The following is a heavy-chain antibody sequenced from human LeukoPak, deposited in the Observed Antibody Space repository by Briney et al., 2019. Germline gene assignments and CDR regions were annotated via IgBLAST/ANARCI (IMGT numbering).Heavy chain of an antibody. CDR1: RYLFSAYW. V-gene: IGHV3-7*01. CDR2: KNYGGSEK. J-gene: IGHJ6*03. CDR3: ARERGGGSFGVVIKRSYYYMDI. D-gene: IGHD3-3*01. Sequence: GGPLRLSCAASRYLFSAYWVSCLRQSPGRGREGVAYKNYGGSEKSYVDSVRGRFTISRDNAKNSLYLQMNSLRAEDTAVYYCARERGGGSFGVVIKRSYYYMDIWGKGTTVTVSS.